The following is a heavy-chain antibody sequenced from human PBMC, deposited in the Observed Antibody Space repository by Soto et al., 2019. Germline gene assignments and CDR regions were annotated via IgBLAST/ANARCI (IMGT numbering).Heavy chain of an antibody. Sequence: QVQLVQSGAEVKKPGASVKVSCKASGYTFTSYGISWVRQAPGQGLEWMGWNSAYNGNTNYAQKLQGTATMTTDTSTSPAYMELRRQRSGESAVYYCASDLPPVDFWCQGSLVTVSS. V-gene: IGHV1-18*01. CDR2: NSAYNGNT. CDR1: GYTFTSYG. J-gene: IGHJ4*02. CDR3: ASDLPPVDF.